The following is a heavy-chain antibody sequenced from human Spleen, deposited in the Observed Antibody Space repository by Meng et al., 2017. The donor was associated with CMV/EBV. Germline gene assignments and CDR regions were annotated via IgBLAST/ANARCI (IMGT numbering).Heavy chain of an antibody. V-gene: IGHV3-48*04. J-gene: IGHJ4*02. Sequence: GGSLRLSCAASGFDFSIYNMNWVRQAPGKELEWVSYITTSSRTMYYADSVRGRFTVSRDNAKNSLYLHIYNLRAEDTAVYYCAREKGGPTSYYFDSWGQGVLVTVSS. CDR2: ITTSSRTM. CDR3: AREKGGPTSYYFDS. CDR1: GFDFSIYN. D-gene: IGHD1-26*01.